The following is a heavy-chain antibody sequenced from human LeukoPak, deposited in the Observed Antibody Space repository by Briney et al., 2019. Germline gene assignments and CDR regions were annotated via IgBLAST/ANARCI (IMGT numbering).Heavy chain of an antibody. CDR3: ARQRADYYYYYVDV. CDR2: IYYSETT. CDR1: GGSINTANYY. V-gene: IGHV4-39*01. J-gene: IGHJ6*03. Sequence: SETLSLTCIISGGSINTANYYWGWLRQPPGKGLEWIVSIYYSETTYDNPSLKSRVTISIETSKNQFSLRLSSVTASVTAVYYCARQRADYYYYYVDVWGEGTTVAVS.